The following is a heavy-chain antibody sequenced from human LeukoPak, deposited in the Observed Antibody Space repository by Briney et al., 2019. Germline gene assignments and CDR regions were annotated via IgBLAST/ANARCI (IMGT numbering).Heavy chain of an antibody. J-gene: IGHJ4*02. D-gene: IGHD6-19*01. CDR3: ARDLDLAVTGTNFDY. V-gene: IGHV3-23*01. CDR1: GFTFSSYA. Sequence: GGSLRLSCAASGFTFSSYAMSWVRQAPGKGLEWVSTISGSGGTTYYADSAKGRFTISRDNSMNTLFLQMSSLRAEDTAIYYCARDLDLAVTGTNFDYWGQGTLVTASS. CDR2: ISGSGGTT.